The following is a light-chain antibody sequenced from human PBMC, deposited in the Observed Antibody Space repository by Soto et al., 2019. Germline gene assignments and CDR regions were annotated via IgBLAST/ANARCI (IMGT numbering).Light chain of an antibody. J-gene: IGLJ3*02. V-gene: IGLV1-40*01. Sequence: QSVLTQPTSVSGAPGQRVTISCTGSSSNIGAGYDVHWYQQLPGTAPKLLIYGNSNRPSGVPDRFSGSKSGTSASLAITGLQAEDEADYYCQSYDSSLSGWVFGGGTQLTVL. CDR2: GNS. CDR1: SSNIGAGYD. CDR3: QSYDSSLSGWV.